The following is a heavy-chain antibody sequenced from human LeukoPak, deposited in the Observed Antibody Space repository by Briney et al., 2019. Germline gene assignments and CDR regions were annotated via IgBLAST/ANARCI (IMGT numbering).Heavy chain of an antibody. J-gene: IGHJ4*02. Sequence: GASVEVSCKASGYTFTSYDINWVRQATGQGLEWMGWMNPNSGNTGYAQKFQGRVTMTRNTSISTAYMELSSLRSEDTAVYYCARRFYDFWSGYSPKTYIDYWGQGTLVTVSS. V-gene: IGHV1-8*01. CDR3: ARRFYDFWSGYSPKTYIDY. CDR2: MNPNSGNT. D-gene: IGHD3-3*01. CDR1: GYTFTSYD.